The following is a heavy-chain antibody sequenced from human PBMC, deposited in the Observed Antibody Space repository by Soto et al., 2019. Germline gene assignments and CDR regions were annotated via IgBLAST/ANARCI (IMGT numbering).Heavy chain of an antibody. J-gene: IGHJ3*02. Sequence: VKVSCKASGYTFTSYYMHWVRQAPGQGLEWMGIINPSGGSTSYAQKFQGRVTMTRDTSTSTVYMELSSLRSEDTAVYYCARDWGLPTAMPGAFDIWGQGTMVTVS. CDR2: INPSGGST. V-gene: IGHV1-46*03. CDR1: GYTFTSYY. D-gene: IGHD2-2*01. CDR3: ARDWGLPTAMPGAFDI.